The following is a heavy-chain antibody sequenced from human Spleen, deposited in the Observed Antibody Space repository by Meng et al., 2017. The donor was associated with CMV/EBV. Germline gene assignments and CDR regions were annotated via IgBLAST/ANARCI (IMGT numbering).Heavy chain of an antibody. CDR1: GASISSGDYS. CDR2: ISYSGST. J-gene: IGHJ5*02. D-gene: IGHD6-19*01. V-gene: IGHV4-30-4*08. CDR3: AGGYSSGWYWFDP. Sequence: QLSLTSFGSGLAQPSQTLSLTCTVSGASISSGDYSWSWLRHPPGKGLELIRYISYSGSTFYNPSLKSRVTISVDTSKNQFSLKLSSVTAADTAVYYCAGGYSSGWYWFDPWGQGTLVTVSS.